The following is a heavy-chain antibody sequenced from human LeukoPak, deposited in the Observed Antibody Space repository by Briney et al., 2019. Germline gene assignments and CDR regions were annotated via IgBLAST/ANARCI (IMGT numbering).Heavy chain of an antibody. J-gene: IGHJ4*02. V-gene: IGHV3-30-3*01. Sequence: GGSLRLSCAASGFTFSSYAMHWVRQAPGRGLEWVAVISYDGSNKYYADSVKGRFTISRDNSKNTLYLQMNSLRAEDTAVYYCAREETTRNVLRFLEWLFMDYWGQGTLVTVSS. CDR2: ISYDGSNK. D-gene: IGHD3-3*01. CDR1: GFTFSSYA. CDR3: AREETTRNVLRFLEWLFMDY.